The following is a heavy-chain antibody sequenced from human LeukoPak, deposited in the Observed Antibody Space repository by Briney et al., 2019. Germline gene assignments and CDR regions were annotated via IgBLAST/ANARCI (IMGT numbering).Heavy chain of an antibody. CDR3: AKTRFGESGFDY. V-gene: IGHV3-23*01. CDR1: GFTFSSYA. Sequence: VGSLRLSCAASGFTFSSYAMSWVRQAPGKGLEWVSAISGSGGSTYYADSVKGRFTISRDNSKNTLYLQMNSLRAEDTAVYYCAKTRFGESGFDYWGQGTLVTVSS. CDR2: ISGSGGST. J-gene: IGHJ4*02. D-gene: IGHD3-10*01.